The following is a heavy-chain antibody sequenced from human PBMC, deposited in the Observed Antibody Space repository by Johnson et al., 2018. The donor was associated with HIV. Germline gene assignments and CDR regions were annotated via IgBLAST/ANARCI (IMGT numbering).Heavy chain of an antibody. J-gene: IGHJ3*02. CDR1: GFSVSNNY. D-gene: IGHD6-19*01. CDR2: IYSGGNT. CDR3: ARERGYSSVLWKLSEAAFDI. Sequence: VQLVESGGGLVQSGGSLRLSCGASGFSVSNNYMNWVRQAPGKGLEWVSIIYSGGNTYYADSVRGRFTISRDNSKNILYLQMSSLRAEDTAVYYCARERGYSSVLWKLSEAAFDIWGQGTMVTVSS. V-gene: IGHV3-66*01.